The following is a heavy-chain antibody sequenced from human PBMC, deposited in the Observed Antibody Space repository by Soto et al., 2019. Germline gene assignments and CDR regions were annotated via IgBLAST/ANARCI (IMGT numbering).Heavy chain of an antibody. CDR1: GFTFSNYA. Sequence: EVQLVDSGGGWVQPGGSLRLSCAASGFTFSNYAMTWVRQGPGKGLEWVSGISGSGGRAYYADSVKGRFTISRDNSNSTLYLQMNSLRAEDTAVYYCAKAYFVWSSEQPYYFDYWGQGPLVTVSS. D-gene: IGHD3-16*01. CDR2: ISGSGGRA. CDR3: AKAYFVWSSEQPYYFDY. J-gene: IGHJ4*02. V-gene: IGHV3-23*04.